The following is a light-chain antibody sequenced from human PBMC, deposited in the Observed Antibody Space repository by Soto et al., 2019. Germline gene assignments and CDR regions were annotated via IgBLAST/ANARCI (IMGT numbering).Light chain of an antibody. CDR3: QQRSNWPLT. CDR2: AAS. CDR1: QSISNH. V-gene: IGKV1-39*01. J-gene: IGKJ1*01. Sequence: DIQMTQSPSSLSASVEDRVIITCRASQSISNHLNWYQQKPGKAPKLLIFAASSLQSGVPSRFSGSRSGPDFTLTISSLQPEDFATYYCQQRSNWPLTFGQGTKVDSK.